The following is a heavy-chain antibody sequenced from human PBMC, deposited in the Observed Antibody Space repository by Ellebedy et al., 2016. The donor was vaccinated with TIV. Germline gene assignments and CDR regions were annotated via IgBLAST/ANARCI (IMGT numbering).Heavy chain of an antibody. Sequence: GGFLRLSCAASGFSFRSYWMSWVRQAPGKGLQWVANMNQDGSDKYYVDSVRGRFTISRDNAKNSLYLQMNSLRADDTAVYFCASDGSYGDYRSPTHALSFWGQGTMVTVSP. CDR3: ASDGSYGDYRSPTHALSF. CDR2: MNQDGSDK. V-gene: IGHV3-7*01. CDR1: GFSFRSYW. D-gene: IGHD4-17*01. J-gene: IGHJ3*01.